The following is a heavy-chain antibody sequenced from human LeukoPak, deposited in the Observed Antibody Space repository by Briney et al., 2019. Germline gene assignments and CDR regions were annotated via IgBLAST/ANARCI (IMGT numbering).Heavy chain of an antibody. V-gene: IGHV3-30-3*01. J-gene: IGHJ3*02. CDR1: GFTFSSYA. CDR2: ISYDESYR. Sequence: GSLRLSCAASGFTFSSYAMHWVRQAPGKGLEWVALISYDESYRYYADSVKGRFTISRDNSKNTLYLQMNSLRAEDTAVYYCAKARYSYGPDAFDIWGQGTMVTVSS. D-gene: IGHD5-18*01. CDR3: AKARYSYGPDAFDI.